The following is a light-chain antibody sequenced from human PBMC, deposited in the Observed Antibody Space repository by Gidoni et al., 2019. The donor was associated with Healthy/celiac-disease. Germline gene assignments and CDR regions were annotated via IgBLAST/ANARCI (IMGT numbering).Light chain of an antibody. CDR2: SNN. J-gene: IGLJ2*01. Sequence: SVLTQPPSASGTPGQTATISCSGCSSNIGINYVYWYQPLPGTAPKLLIYSNNQRPSGVPDRFSGSKSGTSASLAISGLRSEDEADYYCAAWDDSLSGLVFGGGTKLTVL. V-gene: IGLV1-47*02. CDR1: SSNIGINY. CDR3: AAWDDSLSGLV.